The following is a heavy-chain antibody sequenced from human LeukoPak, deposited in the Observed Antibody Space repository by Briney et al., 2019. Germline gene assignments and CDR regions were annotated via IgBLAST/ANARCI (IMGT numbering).Heavy chain of an antibody. V-gene: IGHV4-61*02. J-gene: IGHJ4*02. Sequence: SETVSLTCTVSGGSISSGSYYWSWIRQPAGKGLEWIGRIYTSGSTNYNPSLKSRVTISVDTSKNQFSLKLSSVTAADTAVYYCARGGFGAKGLFDYWGQGTLVTVSS. D-gene: IGHD3-3*01. CDR3: ARGGFGAKGLFDY. CDR1: GGSISSGSYY. CDR2: IYTSGST.